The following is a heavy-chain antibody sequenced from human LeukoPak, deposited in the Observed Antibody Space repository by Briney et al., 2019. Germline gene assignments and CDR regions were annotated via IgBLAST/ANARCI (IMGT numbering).Heavy chain of an antibody. J-gene: IGHJ6*03. CDR2: ISGSGGST. Sequence: GGSLRLSCAASGFTFSSYAMSWVRQAPGKGLEWVSAISGSGGSTYYADSVKGRFTISRDNSKNTLYLQMNSLRAEDTAVYYCAKDPYYDFWSGYYTLYYMDVWGKGTTVTVSS. V-gene: IGHV3-23*01. CDR1: GFTFSSYA. CDR3: AKDPYYDFWSGYYTLYYMDV. D-gene: IGHD3-3*01.